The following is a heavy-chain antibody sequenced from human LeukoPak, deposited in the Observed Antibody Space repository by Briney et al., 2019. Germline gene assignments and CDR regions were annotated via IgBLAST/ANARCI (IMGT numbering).Heavy chain of an antibody. CDR3: AITTVTTIYFYFDL. Sequence: SETLSLTCTVPGGSISSYYWSWIRQPPGEGLEWIGHIDYSGITNYNPSLQSRVTISVDTSKNQFSLKLSSVTATDTAVYYCAITTVTTIYFYFDLWGRGTLVTVSS. D-gene: IGHD4-17*01. V-gene: IGHV4-59*08. CDR2: IDYSGIT. J-gene: IGHJ2*01. CDR1: GGSISSYY.